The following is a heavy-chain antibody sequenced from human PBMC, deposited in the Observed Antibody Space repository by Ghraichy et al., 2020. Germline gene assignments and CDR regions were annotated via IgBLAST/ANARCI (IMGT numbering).Heavy chain of an antibody. CDR2: IKSKTDGGTT. CDR1: GFTFSNAW. CDR3: TTDWGYCSSTSCLELNP. J-gene: IGHJ5*02. D-gene: IGHD2-2*01. V-gene: IGHV3-15*01. Sequence: LSLTCAASGFTFSNAWMSWVRQAPGKGLEWVGRIKSKTDGGTTDYAAPVKGRFTISRDDSKNTLYLQMHSLKTEDTAVYYCTTDWGYCSSTSCLELNPWGQGTLVTVSS.